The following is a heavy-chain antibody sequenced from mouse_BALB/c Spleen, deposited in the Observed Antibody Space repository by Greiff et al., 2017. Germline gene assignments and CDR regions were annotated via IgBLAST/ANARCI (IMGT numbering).Heavy chain of an antibody. J-gene: IGHJ3*01. V-gene: IGHV5-6-5*01. Sequence: DVQLVESGGGLVKPGGSLKLSCAASGFTFSSYAMSWVRQTPEKRLEWVASISSGGSTYYPDSVKGRFTISRDNARNILYLQMSSLRSEDTAMYYCARGRGNYAWFAYWGQGTLVTVSA. D-gene: IGHD2-1*01. CDR3: ARGRGNYAWFAY. CDR2: ISSGGST. CDR1: GFTFSSYA.